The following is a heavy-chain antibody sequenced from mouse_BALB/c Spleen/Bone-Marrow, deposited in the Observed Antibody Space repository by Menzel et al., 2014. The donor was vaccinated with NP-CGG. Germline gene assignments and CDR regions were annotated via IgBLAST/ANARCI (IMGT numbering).Heavy chain of an antibody. V-gene: IGHV4-1*02. CDR1: GYDFSRYR. CDR3: SSLFFWKGPPAY. Sequence: EVKLEESGGGLVQPGGSLKLSCAASGYDFSRYRMSWVRQDPGKAPEWIGEINPDSSTINYTPSLKDKFIISRDNAKNTLFLQMSKVGAEDTAIYCCSSLFFWKGPPAYLCLGTTLSVSS. CDR2: INPDSSTI. J-gene: IGHJ2*01. D-gene: IGHD3-3*01.